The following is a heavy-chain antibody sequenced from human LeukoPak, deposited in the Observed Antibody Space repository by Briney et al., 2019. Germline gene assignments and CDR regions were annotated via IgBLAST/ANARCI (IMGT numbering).Heavy chain of an antibody. Sequence: GGSLRLSCAASGFTFSSYAMSWVRQAPGKGLEWVSAISASGGSTYYADSVKGRFTISRDNSKNTLYLQMNTLRAEDTAVYYCAKPREGSGSYYKSFFDSWGQGTLVTVSS. V-gene: IGHV3-23*01. CDR1: GFTFSSYA. CDR2: ISASGGST. D-gene: IGHD3-10*01. J-gene: IGHJ4*02. CDR3: AKPREGSGSYYKSFFDS.